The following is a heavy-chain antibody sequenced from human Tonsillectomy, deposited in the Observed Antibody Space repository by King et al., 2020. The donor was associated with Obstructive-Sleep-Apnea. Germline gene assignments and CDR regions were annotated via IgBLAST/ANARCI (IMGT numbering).Heavy chain of an antibody. CDR2: ISYDGSNK. Sequence: VQLVESGGGVVQPGRSLRLSCAASGFTFSSYGMHWVRQAPGKGLEWVAVISYDGSNKYYADSVKGRFTISRDNSKNTLYRQMNSLRAEDTAVYYCAKDRPGQYYGSGSYWDWGQGTLVTVSS. CDR3: AKDRPGQYYGSGSYWD. D-gene: IGHD3-10*01. V-gene: IGHV3-30*18. J-gene: IGHJ4*02. CDR1: GFTFSSYG.